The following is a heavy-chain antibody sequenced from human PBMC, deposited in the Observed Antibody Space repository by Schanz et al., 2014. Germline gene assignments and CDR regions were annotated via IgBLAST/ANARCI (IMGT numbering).Heavy chain of an antibody. CDR1: GFSFSTYA. D-gene: IGHD4-17*01. J-gene: IGHJ6*02. CDR3: AKDRGGDYEVSYYYGMDV. CDR2: ISGNGGEK. V-gene: IGHV3-30*04. Sequence: QVQLVESGGGVVQPGRSLKLSCAASGFSFSTYAMHWVRQAPGKGLRCVAVISGNGGEKYYADSVKGRFTISRDNSENTLFLQMNNLRNEDTAVYYCAKDRGGDYEVSYYYGMDVWGQGTTVTVSS.